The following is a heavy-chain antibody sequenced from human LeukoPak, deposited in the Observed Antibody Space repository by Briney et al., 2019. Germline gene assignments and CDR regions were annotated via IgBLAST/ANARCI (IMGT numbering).Heavy chain of an antibody. CDR1: GFTFSSYW. Sequence: GGSLRLSCAASGFTFSSYWMSWVRQAPGKGLEWVANIKQDGSEKYYVDSVKGRFTISRDNAKNSLYLQMNSLRAEDTAVYYCATTKWGYYFDYWGQGTLVTVSS. D-gene: IGHD7-27*01. V-gene: IGHV3-7*01. CDR2: IKQDGSEK. J-gene: IGHJ4*02. CDR3: ATTKWGYYFDY.